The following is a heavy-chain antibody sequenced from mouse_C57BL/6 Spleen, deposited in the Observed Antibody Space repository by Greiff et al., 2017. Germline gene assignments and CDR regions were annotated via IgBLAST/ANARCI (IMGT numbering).Heavy chain of an antibody. V-gene: IGHV5-17*01. CDR2: ISSGSSTI. CDR3: ARGGNYVDYAVGY. CDR1: GFTFSDYG. D-gene: IGHD2-1*01. J-gene: IGHJ4*01. Sequence: EVKLVESGGGLVKPGGSLKLSCAASGFTFSDYGMHWVRQAPEKGLEWVAYISSGSSTIYYADTVKGRFTISRDNAKNTLFLQMTSLRSEDTAMYYCARGGNYVDYAVGYWGQGTSVTVSS.